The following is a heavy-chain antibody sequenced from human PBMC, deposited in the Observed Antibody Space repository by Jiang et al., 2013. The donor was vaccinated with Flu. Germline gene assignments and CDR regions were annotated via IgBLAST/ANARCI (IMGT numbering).Heavy chain of an antibody. CDR3: ARYGGRNYYYYYGMDV. Sequence: TLSPTCTVSGGSISSGSYYWSWIRQPAGKGLEWIGRIHTSGSTNYNPSLKSRVTISVDTSKNQFSLKLSSVTAADTAVYYCARYGGRNYYYYYGMDVWGQGTTVTVSS. J-gene: IGHJ6*02. D-gene: IGHD4-23*01. V-gene: IGHV4-61*02. CDR2: IHTSGST. CDR1: GGSISSGSYY.